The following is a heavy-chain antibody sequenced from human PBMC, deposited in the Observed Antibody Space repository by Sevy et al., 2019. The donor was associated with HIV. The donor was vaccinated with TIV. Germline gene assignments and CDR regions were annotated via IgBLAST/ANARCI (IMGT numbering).Heavy chain of an antibody. J-gene: IGHJ1*01. CDR2: ISTYNGDT. D-gene: IGHD1-26*01. CDR1: GYTFTSYG. CDR3: ARAPSGGKGPGQYFHH. V-gene: IGHV1-18*01. Sequence: ASVKVSCKTFGYTFTSYGISWVRQAPGQGLEWMGGISTYNGDTNSAQKLQGRVTMTTDTSTSTAYMELRSLRSDVTAVYSCARAPSGGKGPGQYFHHWGQGTLVTVSS.